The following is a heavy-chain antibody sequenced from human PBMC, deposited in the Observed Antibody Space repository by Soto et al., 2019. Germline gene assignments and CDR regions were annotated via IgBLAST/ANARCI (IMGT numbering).Heavy chain of an antibody. Sequence: SLKVSCKASGGTFSTHANIWVRQAPGHGLEWMGAIIPISATTYYTQKFQGRVTITADEPTSKAFMELSSLKSEDTAMFYCARGYCSGGNWYSGMDVWGQ. CDR1: GGTFSTHA. CDR2: IIPISATT. D-gene: IGHD2-15*01. V-gene: IGHV1-69*01. J-gene: IGHJ6*02. CDR3: ARGYCSGGNWYSGMDV.